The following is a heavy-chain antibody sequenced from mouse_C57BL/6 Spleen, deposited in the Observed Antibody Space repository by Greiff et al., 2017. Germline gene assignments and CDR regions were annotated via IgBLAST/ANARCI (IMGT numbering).Heavy chain of an antibody. Sequence: VQLQQPGAELVKPGASVQLSCKASGYTFTSYWMHWVKQRPGQGLEWIGMIHPNSGSTNYNEKFKSKATLTVDKSSSTAYMQLSSLTSEDSAVYYCASGTTVVYYWGQGTTLTVSS. V-gene: IGHV1-64*01. CDR2: IHPNSGST. CDR3: ASGTTVVYY. D-gene: IGHD1-1*01. CDR1: GYTFTSYW. J-gene: IGHJ2*01.